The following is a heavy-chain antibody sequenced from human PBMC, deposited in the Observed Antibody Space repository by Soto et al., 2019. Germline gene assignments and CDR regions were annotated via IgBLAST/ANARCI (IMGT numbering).Heavy chain of an antibody. Sequence: XASLSLTCTVCGGCISSRRYYWGWIRQPPGKGLEWIGSIYCSGGTYYNPSLKSRVTISVETSKNQFSLKLSSVTPADPAVYYFATRHKDGHSRSVRLAYAFDICGRRTMVTVSS. CDR3: ATRHKDGHSRSVRLAYAFDI. D-gene: IGHD5-12*01. CDR1: GGCISSRRYY. CDR2: IYCSGGT. V-gene: IGHV4-39*01. J-gene: IGHJ3*02.